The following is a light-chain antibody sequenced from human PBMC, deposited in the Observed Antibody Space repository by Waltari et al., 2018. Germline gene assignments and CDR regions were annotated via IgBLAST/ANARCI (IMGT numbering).Light chain of an antibody. V-gene: IGLV1-36*01. Sequence: QSVLTQPPSVSEAPRQRVTIPCSGSSSNIGNNVVNWYQQLPGKAPKLLIYYDDLLPSGVSDRFSGSKSGTSASLAISGLQSEDEADYYCAAWDDSLSGFVVFGGGTKLTVL. J-gene: IGLJ2*01. CDR1: SSNIGNNV. CDR2: YDD. CDR3: AAWDDSLSGFVV.